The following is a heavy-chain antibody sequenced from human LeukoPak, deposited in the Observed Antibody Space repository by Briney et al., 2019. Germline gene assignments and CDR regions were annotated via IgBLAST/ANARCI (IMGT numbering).Heavy chain of an antibody. Sequence: GGSLRLSCAASGFTFSSYAMSWVRQAPGKGLEWVSAISGSGGSTYYADSVKGRFAISRDNSKNTLYLQMNSLRAEDTAVYYCAKDRPRGLWFGELDYWGQGTLVTVSS. CDR1: GFTFSSYA. CDR2: ISGSGGST. J-gene: IGHJ4*02. CDR3: AKDRPRGLWFGELDY. D-gene: IGHD3-10*01. V-gene: IGHV3-23*01.